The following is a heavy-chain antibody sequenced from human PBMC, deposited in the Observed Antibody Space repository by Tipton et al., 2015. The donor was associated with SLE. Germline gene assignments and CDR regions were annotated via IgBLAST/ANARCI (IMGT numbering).Heavy chain of an antibody. CDR3: ARGRFRGRKSSGYYLYYFDY. V-gene: IGHV3-21*01. J-gene: IGHJ4*02. CDR1: GFTFSSYS. D-gene: IGHD3-3*01. CDR2: ISSSSSYI. Sequence: SLRLSCAASGFTFSSYSMNWVRQAPGKGLEWVSSISSSSSYIYYADSVKGRFTISRDNSKNTLYLQMNSLRAEDTAVYYCARGRFRGRKSSGYYLYYFDYWGQGTLVTVSS.